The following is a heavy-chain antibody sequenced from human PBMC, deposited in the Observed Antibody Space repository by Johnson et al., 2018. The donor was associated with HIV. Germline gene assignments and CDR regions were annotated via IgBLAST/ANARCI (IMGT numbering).Heavy chain of an antibody. CDR2: INWNGGST. D-gene: IGHD4-17*01. CDR3: AREREDYCDNHDAFDI. V-gene: IGHV3-20*04. J-gene: IGHJ3*02. Sequence: VQLVESGGGVVQPGRSLRLSCAASGFTFDDYGMSWVRQAPGKGLEWVSGINWNGGSTGYADSVKGRFTISRDYAKNSLYLRMNSLRAGDTALYYCAREREDYCDNHDAFDIWGQGTMVTVSS. CDR1: GFTFDDYG.